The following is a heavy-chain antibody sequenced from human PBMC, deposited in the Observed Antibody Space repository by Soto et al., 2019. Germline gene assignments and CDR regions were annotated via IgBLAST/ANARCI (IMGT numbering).Heavy chain of an antibody. D-gene: IGHD5-12*01. CDR1: GGSISSSSYY. CDR2: IYYSGST. J-gene: IGHJ6*02. CDR3: QLSGYDYAFQDYYYYYGMDV. Sequence: NPSETLSLTCTVSGGSISSSSYYWGWIRQPPGKGLEWIGSIYYSGSTYYNPSLKSRVTISVDTSKNQFSLKLSSVTAADTAVYYCQLSGYDYAFQDYYYYYGMDVWGQGTTVTVSS. V-gene: IGHV4-39*01.